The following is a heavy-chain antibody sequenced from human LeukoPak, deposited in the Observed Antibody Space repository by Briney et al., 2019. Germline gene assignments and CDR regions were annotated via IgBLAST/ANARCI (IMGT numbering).Heavy chain of an antibody. CDR1: GGSINSYY. V-gene: IGHV4-59*08. CDR2: IYYGGNT. CDR3: VRQPSATAAFDI. D-gene: IGHD2-2*01. Sequence: KPSETLSLTCAVFGGSINSYYWSWIRQPPGKGLERIGYIYYGGNTNYNPSFKSRVTISVDTSKNQFSLKLSSVTAADTAIYYCVRQPSATAAFDIWGQGTMVTVSS. J-gene: IGHJ3*02.